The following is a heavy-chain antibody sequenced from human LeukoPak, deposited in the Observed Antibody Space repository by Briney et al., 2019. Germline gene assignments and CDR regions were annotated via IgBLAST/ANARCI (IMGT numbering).Heavy chain of an antibody. Sequence: GGSLRLSCAASGFTFSSYALSWVRQAPGKGLEWVSGITDSGTGTYYADSVKGRFTISRDNSKNTVYLQMNILSAEDTAVYYCAKDLLRSRPVVVPAAINYDYWGQGTLVTVSS. CDR1: GFTFSSYA. CDR3: AKDLLRSRPVVVPAAINYDY. V-gene: IGHV3-23*01. CDR2: ITDSGTGT. D-gene: IGHD2-2*02. J-gene: IGHJ4*02.